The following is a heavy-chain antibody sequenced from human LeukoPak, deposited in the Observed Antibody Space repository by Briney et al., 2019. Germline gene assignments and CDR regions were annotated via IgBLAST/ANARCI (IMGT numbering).Heavy chain of an antibody. CDR3: ARYCSSTSCYSDYFDY. D-gene: IGHD2-2*01. V-gene: IGHV1-46*01. Sequence: ASVKVSCKASGYTFTSYYMHWVRQAPGQGFEWMGIINPSGGSTSYAQKFQGRVTMTRDMSTSTVYMELSSLRSEDTAVYYCARYCSSTSCYSDYFDYWGQGTLVTVSS. CDR2: INPSGGST. J-gene: IGHJ4*02. CDR1: GYTFTSYY.